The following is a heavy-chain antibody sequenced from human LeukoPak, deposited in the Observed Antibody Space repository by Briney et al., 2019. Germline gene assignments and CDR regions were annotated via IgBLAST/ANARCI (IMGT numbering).Heavy chain of an antibody. Sequence: PGGSLRLSCAASGFTVSSNYMTWVRQAPGRGLEWVSVLYSGGATYYADSVKGRFTISRHNSENTLYLEMNNLRPEDTAVYFCARHYYDAKAFDVWGQGTMVTVSS. D-gene: IGHD3-22*01. CDR2: LYSGGAT. CDR3: ARHYYDAKAFDV. CDR1: GFTVSSNY. J-gene: IGHJ3*01. V-gene: IGHV3-53*04.